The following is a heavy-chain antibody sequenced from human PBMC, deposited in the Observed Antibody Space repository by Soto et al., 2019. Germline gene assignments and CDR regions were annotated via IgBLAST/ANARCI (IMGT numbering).Heavy chain of an antibody. CDR1: GYTFTSYG. V-gene: IGHV1-18*01. CDR3: ARDPGGWYYFDY. CDR2: INSYNGNT. J-gene: IGHJ4*02. Sequence: ASVKVSCKASGYTFTSYGISWVRQAPGQGLEWMGWINSYNGNTNYAQKLQGRVTMTRDTSTSTVYMELSSLRSEDTAVYYCARDPGGWYYFDYWGQGTLVTVSS. D-gene: IGHD6-19*01.